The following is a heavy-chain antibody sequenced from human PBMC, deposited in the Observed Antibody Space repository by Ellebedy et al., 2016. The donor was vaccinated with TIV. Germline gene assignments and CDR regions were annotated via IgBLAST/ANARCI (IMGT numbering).Heavy chain of an antibody. CDR3: SRGVGRWFDP. CDR2: IYYSGST. D-gene: IGHD1-26*01. V-gene: IGHV4-31*09. CDR1: GGSISSGGYY. Sequence: SETLSLTXTVSGGSISSGGYYWSWIRQHPGKGLEWIGYIYYSGSTYYNPSLKSRVTISVDTSKNQFSLKLSSVTAADTAVYYCSRGVGRWFDPWGQGTLVTVSS. J-gene: IGHJ5*02.